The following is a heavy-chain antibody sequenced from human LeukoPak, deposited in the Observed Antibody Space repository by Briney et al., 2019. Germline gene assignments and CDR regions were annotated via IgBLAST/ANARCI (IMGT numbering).Heavy chain of an antibody. CDR1: DFTFSSYT. D-gene: IGHD3/OR15-3a*01. J-gene: IGHJ4*02. Sequence: GGSLRLSCVASDFTFSSYTMIWVRQAPGKALEWVSVIGTRGDGIHYADSVKGRFTISRDDSKNTLYLQMNSLRAEDTAVYYCARVILEGIDYWGQGTLVTVSS. V-gene: IGHV3-23*01. CDR3: ARVILEGIDY. CDR2: IGTRGDGI.